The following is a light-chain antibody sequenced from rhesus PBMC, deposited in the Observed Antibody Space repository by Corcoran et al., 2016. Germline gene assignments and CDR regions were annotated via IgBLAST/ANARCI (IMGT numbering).Light chain of an antibody. Sequence: EIVMTQSPATLPLSPGETATISCRTSQSVRRNVAWYQQKPGPAPRLLIYGASSRATGIPDRVSGSGSGTDFTLTISSLEPEDFAVYYCQQTSDLSTFGGGTKVEIK. CDR2: GAS. J-gene: IGKJ4*01. CDR3: QQTSDLST. CDR1: QSVRRN. V-gene: IGKV3-31*02.